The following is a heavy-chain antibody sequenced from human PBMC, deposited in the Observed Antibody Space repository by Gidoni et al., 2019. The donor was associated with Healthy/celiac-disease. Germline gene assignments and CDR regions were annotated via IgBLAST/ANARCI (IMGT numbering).Heavy chain of an antibody. CDR2: TYDRSKWYN. CDR1: GDSVSSTSAA. J-gene: IGHJ4*02. Sequence: QVQLQQSGPGLVKPSHTLSLTRAISGDSVSSTSAAGNWIRQSPSRGLEWLGMTYDRSKWYNDYAVSVKSRITINPDTSKHQFSLQLNSVTPEDTAVYYCARDTPKGAVAGFDYWGQGTLVTVSS. V-gene: IGHV6-1*01. CDR3: ARDTPKGAVAGFDY. D-gene: IGHD6-19*01.